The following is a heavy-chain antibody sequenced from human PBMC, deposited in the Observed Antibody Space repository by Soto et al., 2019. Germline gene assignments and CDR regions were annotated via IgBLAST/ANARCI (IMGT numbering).Heavy chain of an antibody. CDR3: AKGNSWSPALVLDI. CDR2: ISGSGAST. D-gene: IGHD1-7*01. V-gene: IGHV3-23*01. Sequence: GGSLRLSCAASGFAFSGYAMSWVRQAPGKGLEWVSIISGSGASTYYADSVKGRFTISRDSSKNTLYLQMNSLRAEDTAVYYCAKGNSWSPALVLDIWGQGTMVTVSS. J-gene: IGHJ3*02. CDR1: GFAFSGYA.